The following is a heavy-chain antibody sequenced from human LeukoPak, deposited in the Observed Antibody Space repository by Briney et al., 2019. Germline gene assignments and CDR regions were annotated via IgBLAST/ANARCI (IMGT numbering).Heavy chain of an antibody. CDR2: IIPIFGTA. D-gene: IGHD3-22*01. CDR1: GGTFSSYA. Sequence: SVKVSCKASGGTFSSYAISWVRQAPGQGLEWMGGIIPIFGTANYAQKFQGRVTITADESTSTAYMELSSLRSEDTAVYYCARIRDYYDTLEGGDAFDIWGQGTMVTVSS. V-gene: IGHV1-69*13. CDR3: ARIRDYYDTLEGGDAFDI. J-gene: IGHJ3*02.